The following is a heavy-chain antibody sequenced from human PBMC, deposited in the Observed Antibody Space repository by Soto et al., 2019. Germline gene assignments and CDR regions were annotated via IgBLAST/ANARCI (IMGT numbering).Heavy chain of an antibody. CDR2: ISAYNGNT. J-gene: IGHJ6*02. V-gene: IGHV1-18*04. D-gene: IGHD2-2*01. Sequence: ASVKVSCKASGYTFTSYGISWVRQAPGQGLEWMGWISAYNGNTNYAQKLQGRVTMTTDTSTSTAYMELRSLRSDDTAVYYCARAPNVVVTAAPMDYYYYYRLDVRGQGTTVTGS. CDR3: ARAPNVVVTAAPMDYYYYYRLDV. CDR1: GYTFTSYG.